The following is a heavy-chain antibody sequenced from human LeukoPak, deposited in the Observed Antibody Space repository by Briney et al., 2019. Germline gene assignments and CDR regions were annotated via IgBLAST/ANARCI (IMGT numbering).Heavy chain of an antibody. J-gene: IGHJ6*02. CDR3: AKGLDIAAAGSLSDDYYFYYGMDV. D-gene: IGHD6-13*01. Sequence: GGSLRLSCAASGFTFSSYAMHWVRQAPGKGLEWVAVISYDGSNKYYADSVKGRFTIPRDNSKNTLYLQMNSLRAEDTAVYYCAKGLDIAAAGSLSDDYYFYYGMDVWGQGTTVTVSS. CDR2: ISYDGSNK. V-gene: IGHV3-30-3*01. CDR1: GFTFSSYA.